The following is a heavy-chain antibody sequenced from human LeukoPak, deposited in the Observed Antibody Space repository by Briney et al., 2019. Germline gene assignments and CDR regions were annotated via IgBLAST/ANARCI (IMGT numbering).Heavy chain of an antibody. Sequence: GGSLRLSCAASGFTFSSYSMNWLRQAPGKGLEWVSSISSSSSYIYYADSVKGRFTISRDNAKNSLYLQMNSLRAEDTAVYYCARENSGSYLNWFDTWGQGTLVTVSS. CDR1: GFTFSSYS. J-gene: IGHJ5*02. CDR2: ISSSSSYI. V-gene: IGHV3-21*01. D-gene: IGHD1-26*01. CDR3: ARENSGSYLNWFDT.